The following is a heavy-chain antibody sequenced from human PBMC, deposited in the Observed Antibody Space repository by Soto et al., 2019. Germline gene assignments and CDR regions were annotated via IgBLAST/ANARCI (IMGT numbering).Heavy chain of an antibody. CDR1: GYTFTSYG. Sequence: QVQLVQSGAEVKKPGASVKVSCKASGYTFTSYGISWVRQAPGQGLEWMGCISAYNGNTNYAQKLQGRVTMTTDTSTSTAYMELRSLRSDDTAVYYCARDDSGYDFPYYYYYGMDVWGQGTTVTVSS. V-gene: IGHV1-18*01. CDR2: ISAYNGNT. J-gene: IGHJ6*02. CDR3: ARDDSGYDFPYYYYYGMDV. D-gene: IGHD5-12*01.